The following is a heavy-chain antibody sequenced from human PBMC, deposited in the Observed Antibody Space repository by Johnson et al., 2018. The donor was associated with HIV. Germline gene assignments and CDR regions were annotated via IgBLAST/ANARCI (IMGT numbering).Heavy chain of an antibody. D-gene: IGHD3-22*01. V-gene: IGHV3-30*02. Sequence: QVQLVESGGGVVQPGGSLRFSCVDSGLTSSRYWMSWVRQAPGKGLEWVGFIQNDGSKKYYADSVKGRFTMSRDNSKNRLYLQMNRLRVDDSAVYYCAKVWDYFDSNAFDIWGQGTVVTASS. CDR3: AKVWDYFDSNAFDI. J-gene: IGHJ3*02. CDR2: IQNDGSKK. CDR1: GLTSSRYW.